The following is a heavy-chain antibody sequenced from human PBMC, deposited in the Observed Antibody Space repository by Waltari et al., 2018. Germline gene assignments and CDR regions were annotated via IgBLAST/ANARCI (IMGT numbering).Heavy chain of an antibody. CDR2: INHSGST. J-gene: IGHJ5*02. D-gene: IGHD3-3*01. Sequence: QVQLQQWGAGLLKPSETLSLTCAVYGGSFSGYYWSWIRQPPGKGLEWIGEINHSGSTNNNPYLKSRVTIAVDTSKNQFSLKLSSVTAADTAVYYCTRDDLYYDFWSGYYGNWFDPWGQGTLVTVSS. CDR1: GGSFSGYY. CDR3: TRDDLYYDFWSGYYGNWFDP. V-gene: IGHV4-34*01.